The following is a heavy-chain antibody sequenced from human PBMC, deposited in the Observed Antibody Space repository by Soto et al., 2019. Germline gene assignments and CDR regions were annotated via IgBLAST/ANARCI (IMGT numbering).Heavy chain of an antibody. J-gene: IGHJ4*02. CDR3: ARDLALLGWYYFDY. CDR1: GFTFSSYA. CDR2: ISYDGSNK. D-gene: IGHD6-19*01. V-gene: IGHV3-30-3*01. Sequence: HPVGSLRLSCAASGFTFSSYAMHWVRQAPGKGLEWVAVISYDGSNKYYADSVKGRFTISRDNSKNTLYLQMNSLRAEDTAVYYCARDLALLGWYYFDYWGQGTLVTVSS.